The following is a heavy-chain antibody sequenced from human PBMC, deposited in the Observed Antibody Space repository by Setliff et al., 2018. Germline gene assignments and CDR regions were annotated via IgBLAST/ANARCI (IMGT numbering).Heavy chain of an antibody. CDR1: GGSISSSSYY. J-gene: IGHJ4*02. V-gene: IGHV4-39*01. D-gene: IGHD5-12*01. Sequence: SETLSLTCTVSGGSISSSSYYWGWVRQPPGKGLEWIGSIYYSGSTYYNPSLKSRVTISVDTSKNQFSLKLSSVTAADTAVYYCARQDSGWFDYWGQGTLVTVSS. CDR2: IYYSGST. CDR3: ARQDSGWFDY.